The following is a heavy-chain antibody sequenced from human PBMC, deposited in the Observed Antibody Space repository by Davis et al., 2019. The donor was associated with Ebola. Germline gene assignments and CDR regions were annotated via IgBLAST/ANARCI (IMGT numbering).Heavy chain of an antibody. D-gene: IGHD3-10*01. Sequence: ASVKVSCKASGYSFTDDGISWVRQAPGQGLEWMGWISAYNGNTNYAPKLQGRVTMTTDTSTSTAYMELRSLRSDDTAVYYCARGRDRLLWFGELEDWGQGTLVTVSS. V-gene: IGHV1-18*01. CDR1: GYSFTDDG. CDR2: ISAYNGNT. J-gene: IGHJ4*02. CDR3: ARGRDRLLWFGELED.